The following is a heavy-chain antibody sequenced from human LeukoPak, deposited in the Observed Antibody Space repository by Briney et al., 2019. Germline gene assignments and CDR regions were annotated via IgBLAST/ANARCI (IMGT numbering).Heavy chain of an antibody. D-gene: IGHD5-12*01. V-gene: IGHV4-34*01. Sequence: SETLSLTCAVYGGSFSGYYWSWIRQPPGKGLEWIGEINHSGSTNYNPSLKSRVTISVDTSKNQFSLKLSSVTAADTAVYYRARFSLVATEGLDYWGQGTLVTVSS. J-gene: IGHJ4*02. CDR2: INHSGST. CDR1: GGSFSGYY. CDR3: ARFSLVATEGLDY.